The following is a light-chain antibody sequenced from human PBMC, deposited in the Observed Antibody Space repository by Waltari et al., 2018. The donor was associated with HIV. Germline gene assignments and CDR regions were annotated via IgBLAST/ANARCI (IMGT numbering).Light chain of an antibody. V-gene: IGLV1-47*01. Sequence: QSVLTQPPSASGTPGQRVTISCSGSSSNIGSNYVYWYQQLPGTAPKLLIYRNNQRPSGVPDRFSGSKSGTSASLVISGLRSEDEADYYCAAWDDSLSVVYVFGTGTKVTVL. CDR1: SSNIGSNY. CDR2: RNN. CDR3: AAWDDSLSVVYV. J-gene: IGLJ1*01.